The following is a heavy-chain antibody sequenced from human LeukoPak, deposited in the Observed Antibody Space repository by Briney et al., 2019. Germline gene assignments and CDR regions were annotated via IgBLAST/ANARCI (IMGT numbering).Heavy chain of an antibody. CDR3: VKRTYCSSTSCAYELDY. V-gene: IGHV3-64D*06. CDR1: GFTFSSYA. CDR2: ISSNGGST. Sequence: GGSPRLSCSASGFTFSSYAMHWVRQAPGKGLEYVSAISSNGGSTYYADSVKGRFTISRDNSKNTLYLQMSSLRAEDTAVYYCVKRTYCSSTSCAYELDYWGQGTLVTVSS. D-gene: IGHD2-2*01. J-gene: IGHJ4*02.